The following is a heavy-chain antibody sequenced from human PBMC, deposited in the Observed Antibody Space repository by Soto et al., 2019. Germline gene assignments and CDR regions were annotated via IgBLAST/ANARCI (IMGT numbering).Heavy chain of an antibody. D-gene: IGHD2-2*01. CDR2: ISYDGSNK. V-gene: IGHV3-30*18. CDR3: AKGVYCISTSWSGGGSCYANAFDI. Sequence: GGSLRLSCAASGFTFSSYGMHWVRQAPGKGLEWVAVISYDGSNKYYADSVKGRFTISRDNSKNTLYLQMNSLRAEDTAVYYCAKGVYCISTSWSGGGSCYANAFDIWGQGTMVTVSS. CDR1: GFTFSSYG. J-gene: IGHJ3*02.